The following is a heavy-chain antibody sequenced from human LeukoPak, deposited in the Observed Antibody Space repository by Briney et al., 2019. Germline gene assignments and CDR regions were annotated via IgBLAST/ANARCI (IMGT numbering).Heavy chain of an antibody. V-gene: IGHV3-7*01. Sequence: GGSLRLSCAASGFTFSSYWMSWVRQAPGKGLEWVANIKQDGSEKYYVDSVKGRFTISRDNAKNSLYLQMNSLRAEDTAVYYCARDLIRGDYDFGYWGQGTLVTVSS. CDR3: ARDLIRGDYDFGY. CDR1: GFTFSSYW. CDR2: IKQDGSEK. J-gene: IGHJ4*02. D-gene: IGHD4-17*01.